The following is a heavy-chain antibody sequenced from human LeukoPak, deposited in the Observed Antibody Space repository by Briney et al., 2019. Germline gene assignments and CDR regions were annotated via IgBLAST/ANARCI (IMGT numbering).Heavy chain of an antibody. CDR2: IYSGGST. CDR3: ARDPLLWFGESFEDY. D-gene: IGHD3-10*01. V-gene: IGHV3-66*01. CDR1: GFTFRDAW. Sequence: GGSLRLSCAASGFTFRDAWMTWVRQAPGKGLEWVSVIYSGGSTYYADSVKGRFTISRDNSKNTLYLQMNSLRAEDTAVYYCARDPLLWFGESFEDYWGQGTLVTVSS. J-gene: IGHJ4*02.